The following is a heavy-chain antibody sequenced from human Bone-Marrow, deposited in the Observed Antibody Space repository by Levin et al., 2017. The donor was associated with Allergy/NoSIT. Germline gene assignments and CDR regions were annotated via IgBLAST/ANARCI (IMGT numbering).Heavy chain of an antibody. D-gene: IGHD3-22*01. V-gene: IGHV2-26*01. J-gene: IGHJ3*02. CDR1: GFSLSHPRMG. Sequence: SGPTLVKPTETLTLTCTVSGFSLSHPRMGVTWIRPPPGKALEWLAHLFSNDKKSYNKSLKSRVSISKDTSKSQVGLTMTNVDPVDTATYYCGRIPDYYDSSAYCYFLPWASDIWGPGTMVTVSS. CDR2: LFSNDKK. CDR3: GRIPDYYDSSAYCYFLPWASDI.